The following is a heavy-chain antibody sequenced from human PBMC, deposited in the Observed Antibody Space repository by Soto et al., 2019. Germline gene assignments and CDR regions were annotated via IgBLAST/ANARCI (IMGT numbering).Heavy chain of an antibody. CDR3: AIDWSITEGGSYGSNSFDI. D-gene: IGHD5-18*01. CDR1: GFTFSSYA. CDR2: ISYDGSNK. J-gene: IGHJ3*02. V-gene: IGHV3-30*04. Sequence: GGSLRLSCAASGFTFSSYAMHWVRQAPGKGLEWVAVISYDGSNKYYADSVKGRFTISRDNSKNTLYLQMNSLRAEDTAVYYCAIDWSITEGGSYGSNSFDIWGQGTMVTVSS.